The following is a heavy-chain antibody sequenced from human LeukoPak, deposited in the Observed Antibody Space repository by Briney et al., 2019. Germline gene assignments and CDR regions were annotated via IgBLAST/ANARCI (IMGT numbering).Heavy chain of an antibody. CDR3: ARGWIQLWSDLDY. D-gene: IGHD5-18*01. V-gene: IGHV1-2*02. J-gene: IGHJ4*02. CDR1: GYTFTGYY. CDR2: INPNSGGT. Sequence: GASVKVSCKASGYTFTGYYMHWVRQAPGQGLEWMGWINPNSGGTNYAQKFQGRVTMTRDTSISTAYMELGRLRSDDTAVYYCARGWIQLWSDLDYWGQGTLVTVSS.